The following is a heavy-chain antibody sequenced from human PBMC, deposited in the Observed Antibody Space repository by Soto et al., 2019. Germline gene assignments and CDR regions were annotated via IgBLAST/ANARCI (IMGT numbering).Heavy chain of an antibody. CDR1: GFTFSSYA. V-gene: IGHV3-23*01. CDR2: ISGSGGST. D-gene: IGHD5-18*01. CDR3: AKRRGYPYYFDY. Sequence: LRLSCAASGFTFSSYAMSWVRQAPGKGLEWVSAISGSGGSTYYADSVKGRFTISRDNSKNTLYLQMNSLRAEDTAVYYCAKRRGYPYYFDYWGQGTLVTVSS. J-gene: IGHJ4*02.